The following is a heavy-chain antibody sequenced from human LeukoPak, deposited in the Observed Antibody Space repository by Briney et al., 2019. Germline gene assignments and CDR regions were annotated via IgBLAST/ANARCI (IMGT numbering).Heavy chain of an antibody. Sequence: GESLKISCKGSGYSFTSYWIGWVRQMPGKGLEWMGSIDPGDSDTRYSPSFQGQVTISADKSISTAYLQWSSLKASDTAMYYCARHQGELPREDYFDYWGQGTLVTVSS. D-gene: IGHD1-7*01. CDR1: GYSFTSYW. CDR3: ARHQGELPREDYFDY. J-gene: IGHJ4*02. V-gene: IGHV5-51*01. CDR2: IDPGDSDT.